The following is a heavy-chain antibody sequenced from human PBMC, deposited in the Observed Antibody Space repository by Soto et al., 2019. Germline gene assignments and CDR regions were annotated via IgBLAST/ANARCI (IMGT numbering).Heavy chain of an antibody. Sequence: ASVKVSCKASGYTFTSYDINWVRQATGQGLEWMGWMNPNSGNTGYAQKFQGRVTMTRNTSISTAYMELSSLRSEDTAVYYCARVRSSKKRKYNWFDTWGQGTLVTVSS. CDR2: MNPNSGNT. CDR3: ARVRSSKKRKYNWFDT. V-gene: IGHV1-8*01. D-gene: IGHD1-1*01. J-gene: IGHJ5*02. CDR1: GYTFTSYD.